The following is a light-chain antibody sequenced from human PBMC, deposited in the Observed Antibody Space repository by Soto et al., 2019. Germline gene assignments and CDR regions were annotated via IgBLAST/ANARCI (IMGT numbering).Light chain of an antibody. CDR3: QQYNNWPPLYT. J-gene: IGKJ2*01. CDR1: QSVSSN. V-gene: IGKV3-15*01. CDR2: GAS. Sequence: EIVMTQSPATLSVSPGERATLSCRASQSVSSNLAWYQQKPGQAPRLLIYGASTRATGIPARLSGSGSGTAFTLTISSLQSEDFAVYDCQQYNNWPPLYTFGQGTKLEIK.